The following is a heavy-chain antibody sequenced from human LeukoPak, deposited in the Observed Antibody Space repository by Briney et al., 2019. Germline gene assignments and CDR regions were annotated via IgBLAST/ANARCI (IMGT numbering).Heavy chain of an antibody. J-gene: IGHJ3*02. CDR3: ARERQDGFDI. V-gene: IGHV6-1*01. CDR2: TYYRSQWYN. Sequence: PSQTVSLTCAISGDSVSGNSAAWNWIRQSPSRGLEWLGRTYYRSQWYNDYAVSVKSPITINPDTSKNHFSLHLNSVTPEDTAVYYCARERQDGFDIWGQGTMVTVSS. CDR1: GDSVSGNSAA.